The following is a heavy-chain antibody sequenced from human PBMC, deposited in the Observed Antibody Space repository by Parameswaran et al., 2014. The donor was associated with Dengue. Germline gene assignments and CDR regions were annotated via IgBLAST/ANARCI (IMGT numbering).Heavy chain of an antibody. Sequence: WVRQAPGQRLEWMGWSNAGNGNTKYSQKFQGWVTMTRDTSISTAYMELSRLRSDDTAVYYCARDGATLDYGGGYYYYMDVWGKGTTVTVSS. D-gene: IGHD4-23*01. CDR2: SNAGNGNT. V-gene: IGHV1-2*04. CDR3: ARDGATLDYGGGYYYYMDV. J-gene: IGHJ6*03.